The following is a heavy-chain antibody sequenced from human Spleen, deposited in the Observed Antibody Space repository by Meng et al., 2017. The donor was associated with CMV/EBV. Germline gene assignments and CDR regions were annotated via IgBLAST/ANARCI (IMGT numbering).Heavy chain of an antibody. CDR1: GGSISSSSYY. D-gene: IGHD7-27*01. CDR2: IYYSGST. J-gene: IGHJ4*02. V-gene: IGHV4-39*07. Sequence: QASGRGLLKPSEPLSLPCTVSGGSISSSSYYWGWIRQPPGKGLEWIGSIYYSGSTYYNPSLKSRVTMSVDTSKNQFSLKLSSVTAADTAVYYCARVLGLGNIDYWGQGTLVTVSS. CDR3: ARVLGLGNIDY.